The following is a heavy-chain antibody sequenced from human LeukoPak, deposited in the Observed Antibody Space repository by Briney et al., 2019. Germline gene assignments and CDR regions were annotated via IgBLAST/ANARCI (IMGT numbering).Heavy chain of an antibody. CDR3: ARRRITIFGVVNHIDY. CDR1: GYTFTSYG. Sequence: ASVKVSCKASGYTFTSYGISWVRQAPGQGLEWMGWISAYNGNTNYAQKLKGRVTMTTDTSTSTAYMELRSLRSDDTAVYYCARRRITIFGVVNHIDYWGQGTLVTVSS. CDR2: ISAYNGNT. J-gene: IGHJ4*02. D-gene: IGHD3-3*01. V-gene: IGHV1-18*01.